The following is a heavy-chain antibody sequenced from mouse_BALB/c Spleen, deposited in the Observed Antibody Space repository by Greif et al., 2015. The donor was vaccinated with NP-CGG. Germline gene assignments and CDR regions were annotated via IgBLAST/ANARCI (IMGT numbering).Heavy chain of an antibody. CDR2: IDPANGNT. Sequence: EVQVVESGAELVKPGASVKLSCTASGFNIKDTYMHWVKQRPEQGLEWIGRIDPANGNTKYDPKFQGKATITADTSSNTAYLQLSSLTSEDTAVYYCARGDYDYAFDYWGQGTTLTVSS. CDR1: GFNIKDTY. CDR3: ARGDYDYAFDY. V-gene: IGHV14-3*02. D-gene: IGHD2-4*01. J-gene: IGHJ2*01.